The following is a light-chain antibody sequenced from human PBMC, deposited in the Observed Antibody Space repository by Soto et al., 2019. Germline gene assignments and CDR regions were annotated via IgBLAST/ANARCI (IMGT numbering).Light chain of an antibody. CDR3: QQYGGSPRIT. V-gene: IGKV3-20*01. Sequence: EIVLTHSPGTLSLSPGERATLSCRASERLSSVYLAWYQQRPGQPPRLLIYGASNRATGIPDRFSGSGSGTDFTLIINRLEPEDVAIYYCQQYGGSPRITFGQGTRLEIK. CDR1: ERLSSVY. J-gene: IGKJ5*01. CDR2: GAS.